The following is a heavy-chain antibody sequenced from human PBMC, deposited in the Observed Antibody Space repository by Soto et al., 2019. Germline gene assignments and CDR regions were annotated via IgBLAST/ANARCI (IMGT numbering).Heavy chain of an antibody. V-gene: IGHV2-5*02. CDR2: IYLDDDK. CDR3: AHIGVGTTYLCDY. CDR1: GFSLSTSGVG. Sequence: QLNLKESGPTLVKPTQTLTLTCTFSGFSLSTSGVGVGWLRQPPGKALEWLAAIYLDDDKRYSPSLESRLTITKDTYKNQVVLIITNMDPVDTATYYCAHIGVGTTYLCDYWGQGTLITVAS. J-gene: IGHJ4*02. D-gene: IGHD1-26*01.